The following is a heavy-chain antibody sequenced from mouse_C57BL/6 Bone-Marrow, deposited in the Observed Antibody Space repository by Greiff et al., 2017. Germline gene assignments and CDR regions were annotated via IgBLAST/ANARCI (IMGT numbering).Heavy chain of an antibody. D-gene: IGHD2-12*01. V-gene: IGHV5-6*01. CDR1: GFTFSSYG. Sequence: EVKLVESGGDLVKPGGSLKLSCAASGFTFSSYGLSWVRQTPDKRLEWVATISSGGSYTYYPDSVKGRFTISRDNAKNTLYLQMSSLKSEDTAMYYCARQSLRRYGGQGTLVTVSA. CDR3: ARQSLRRY. CDR2: ISSGGSYT. J-gene: IGHJ3*01.